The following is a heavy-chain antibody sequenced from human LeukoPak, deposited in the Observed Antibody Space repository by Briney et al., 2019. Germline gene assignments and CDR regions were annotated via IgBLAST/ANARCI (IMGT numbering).Heavy chain of an antibody. CDR2: INAGNGNT. CDR3: ARSYDFWSGYSNPDY. D-gene: IGHD3-3*01. J-gene: IGHJ4*02. V-gene: IGHV1-3*01. CDR1: GYTFTSYA. Sequence: GASVKVSCKASGYTFTSYAMHWVRQAPGQRLEWMGWINAGNGNTKYSQKFQGRVTITRDTSASTAYMELSSLRSEGTAVYYCARSYDFWSGYSNPDYWGQGTLVTVSS.